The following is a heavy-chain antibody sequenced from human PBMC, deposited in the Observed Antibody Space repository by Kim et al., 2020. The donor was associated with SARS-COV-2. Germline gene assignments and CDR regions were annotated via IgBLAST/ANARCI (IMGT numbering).Heavy chain of an antibody. CDR2: TYYRSKWYN. D-gene: IGHD2-2*01. CDR3: ARVHSSTWKIDY. J-gene: IGHJ4*02. Sequence: SQTLSLTCAISGDSASSNSVAWNWIRQSPSRGLEWLGRTYYRSKWYNEYAVSVKSRITINPDTSKNHFSLQLNSVTPEDTAVYYCARVHSSTWKIDYWGQGTLVTVSS. CDR1: GDSASSNSVA. V-gene: IGHV6-1*01.